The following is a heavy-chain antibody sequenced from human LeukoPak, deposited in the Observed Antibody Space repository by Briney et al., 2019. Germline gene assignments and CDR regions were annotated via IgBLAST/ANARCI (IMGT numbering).Heavy chain of an antibody. V-gene: IGHV3-21*01. D-gene: IGHD6-13*01. J-gene: IGHJ4*02. Sequence: GGSLRLSCAASGFTFSSYNMNWVRQAPGKGLEWVSSIISSGSYIYYADSVTGRFTISRDNAKNSLYLQMNSLRAEDTAVYYCARDGSPSAGIAAAGPDYWGQGTLVTVSS. CDR2: IISSGSYI. CDR3: ARDGSPSAGIAAAGPDY. CDR1: GFTFSSYN.